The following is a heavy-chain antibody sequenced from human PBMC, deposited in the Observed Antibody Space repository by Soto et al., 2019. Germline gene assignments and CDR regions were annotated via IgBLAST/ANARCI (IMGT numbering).Heavy chain of an antibody. CDR1: GFSFSNYA. J-gene: IGHJ5*02. CDR3: ARSEGAEGVVWFDT. CDR2: IRGSGTET. Sequence: EVQLLESGGDLVQPGGSLRVSCVASGFSFSNYAMSWVRQAPGKGLEWVSGIRGSGTETHYADSVKGRFTISRDNSKNTVYLEMHRLHVGDTAVYYCARSEGAEGVVWFDTWGQGTLVTVSS. D-gene: IGHD1-26*01. V-gene: IGHV3-23*01.